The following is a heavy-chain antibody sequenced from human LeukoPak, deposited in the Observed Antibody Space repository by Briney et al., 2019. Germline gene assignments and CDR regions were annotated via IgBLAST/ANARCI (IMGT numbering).Heavy chain of an antibody. Sequence: GGSLRLSCAASGFTFGNYWMNWVRQVPGKGLEWVANIKGDGSEKYYVDSAKGRFTISRDNAKNSLFLQMNSLRGEDTAVYYCARDPSSLRDSFDYWGQGTLVTVSS. CDR2: IKGDGSEK. CDR1: GFTFGNYW. V-gene: IGHV3-7*01. CDR3: ARDPSSLRDSFDY. J-gene: IGHJ4*02.